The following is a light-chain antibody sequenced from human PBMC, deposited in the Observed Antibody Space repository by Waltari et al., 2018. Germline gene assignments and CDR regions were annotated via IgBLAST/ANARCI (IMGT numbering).Light chain of an antibody. CDR3: QQYFRTPFT. CDR1: QSLLSDSNNKNY. Sequence: DIVMTQSPASQAVSLGERATINCKSSQSLLSDSNNKNYLAWYQQKPGQPPKLLSYWSFTREPGVPDRFSGSGSETDFTLTISSLQAEDVAVYYCQQYFRTPFTFGGGTKVEI. J-gene: IGKJ4*01. V-gene: IGKV4-1*01. CDR2: WSF.